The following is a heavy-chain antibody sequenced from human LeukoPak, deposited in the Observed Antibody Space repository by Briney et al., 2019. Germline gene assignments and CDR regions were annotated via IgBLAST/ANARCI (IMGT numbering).Heavy chain of an antibody. D-gene: IGHD1-1*01. V-gene: IGHV1-18*01. J-gene: IGHJ4*02. CDR2: ISAYNGNT. CDR3: AKDHQYDIDY. CDR1: GYTFSSYG. Sequence: GASLRVCCKAAGYTFSSYGISWVRQARGQGLEWMGWISAYNGNTNFAQKFQGRVTMTTDTSTSTAYMELRSLTSDDTAVYYCAKDHQYDIDYWGQGTLGTGAS.